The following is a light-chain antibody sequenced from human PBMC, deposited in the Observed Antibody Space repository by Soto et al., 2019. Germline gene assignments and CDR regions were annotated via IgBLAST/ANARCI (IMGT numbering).Light chain of an antibody. Sequence: QAVVTQTPSASGTPGQRVTISCSGSSSNIGSNTVNWYQQLPGTAPKLLIYTNNQRPSGVPDRFSGSKSGTSASLAISGLQSEDEADYYCAAWDDSLNGPNVVFGGGTKLTVL. J-gene: IGLJ2*01. V-gene: IGLV1-44*01. CDR3: AAWDDSLNGPNVV. CDR2: TNN. CDR1: SSNIGSNT.